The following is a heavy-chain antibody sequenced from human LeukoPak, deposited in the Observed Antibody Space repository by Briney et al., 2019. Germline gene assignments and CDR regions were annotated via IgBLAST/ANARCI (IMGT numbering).Heavy chain of an antibody. CDR2: ISSSSSYI. CDR1: GFTFSSYS. Sequence: GGSLRLSCAASGFTFSSYSMNWVRQAPGKGLEWVSSISSSSSYIYYADSVKGRCTISRDNAKNSLYLQMSSLRAADTAVYFCARARDLVVPAGMGYWGQGTLVTVSS. J-gene: IGHJ4*02. CDR3: ARARDLVVPAGMGY. V-gene: IGHV3-21*01. D-gene: IGHD2-2*01.